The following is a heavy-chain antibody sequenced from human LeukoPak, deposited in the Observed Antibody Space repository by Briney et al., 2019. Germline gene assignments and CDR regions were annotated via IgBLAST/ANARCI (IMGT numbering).Heavy chain of an antibody. V-gene: IGHV1-18*01. CDR3: ARGGADFWRGGDAFPFDF. J-gene: IGHJ3*01. CDR2: ISSYYGKT. CDR1: GGTFSSYA. Sequence: ASVKVSCKASGGTFSSYAISWVRQAPGQGLQWMGWISSYYGKTNYAQNFQGRLTMTTDTSTSTAYMELRSLRSDDTAVYYCARGGADFWRGGDAFPFDFWGQGTTVAVSS. D-gene: IGHD3-3*01.